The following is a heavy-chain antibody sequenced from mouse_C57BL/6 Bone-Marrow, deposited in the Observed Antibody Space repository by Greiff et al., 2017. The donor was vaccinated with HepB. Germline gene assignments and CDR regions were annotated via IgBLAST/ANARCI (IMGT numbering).Heavy chain of an antibody. V-gene: IGHV5-12*01. D-gene: IGHD1-1*01. CDR1: GFTFSDYY. Sequence: EVQGVESGGGLVQPGGSLKLSCAASGFTFSDYYMYWVRQTPEKRLEWVAYISNGGGSTYYPDTVKGRFTISRDNAKNTLYLQMSRLKSEDTAMYYCARRDYYGSSLDVWGTGTTVTVSS. J-gene: IGHJ1*03. CDR3: ARRDYYGSSLDV. CDR2: ISNGGGST.